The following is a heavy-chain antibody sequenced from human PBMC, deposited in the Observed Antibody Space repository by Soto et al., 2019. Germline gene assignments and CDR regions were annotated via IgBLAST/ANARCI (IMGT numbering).Heavy chain of an antibody. J-gene: IGHJ4*02. Sequence: WGALILSCAAAGVTCSSYAMSWVRQAPGKGLEWVSAISGSGGSTYYADSVRGRFTISRDNSKKTLYLQMNSLRAEDTAVYYCAKSRRILSRYRDYWGQGTLVTVSS. V-gene: IGHV3-23*01. CDR1: GVTCSSYA. CDR2: ISGSGGST. D-gene: IGHD3-9*01. CDR3: AKSRRILSRYRDY.